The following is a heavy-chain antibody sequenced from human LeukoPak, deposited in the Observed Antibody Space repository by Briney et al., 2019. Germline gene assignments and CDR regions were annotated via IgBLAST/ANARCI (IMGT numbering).Heavy chain of an antibody. D-gene: IGHD3-22*01. CDR1: GGSISSGGYY. Sequence: PSETLSLTCTVSGGSISSGGYYWSWIRQPPGKGLEWIGYIYHSGSTYYNPSLKSRVTISVDRSKNQFSLKLSSVTAADTAVYYCASADDSSGYSDYWGQGTLVTVSS. CDR3: ASADDSSGYSDY. CDR2: IYHSGST. V-gene: IGHV4-30-2*01. J-gene: IGHJ4*02.